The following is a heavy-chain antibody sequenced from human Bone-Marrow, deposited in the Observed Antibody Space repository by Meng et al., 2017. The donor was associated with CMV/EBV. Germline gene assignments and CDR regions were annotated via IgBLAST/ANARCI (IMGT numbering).Heavy chain of an antibody. CDR2: IYPVDSAT. CDR1: ASSFPRYC. Sequence: SASSFPRYCIGCVRLMPGNGLEWMGIIYPVDSATRYSPSFQGQVPVSADKSISTASLQWSSLKASDTAMYYCARRYCSGGSCYTAFDYWGQGTLVTVSS. CDR3: ARRYCSGGSCYTAFDY. V-gene: IGHV5-51*01. J-gene: IGHJ4*02. D-gene: IGHD2-15*01.